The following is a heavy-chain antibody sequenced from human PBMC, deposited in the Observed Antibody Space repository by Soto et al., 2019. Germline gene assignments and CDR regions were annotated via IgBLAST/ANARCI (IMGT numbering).Heavy chain of an antibody. CDR1: GFTFSSYG. CDR3: AKEGGYSGYEGLADY. D-gene: IGHD5-12*01. Sequence: PGGSLRLSCAASGFTFSSYGMHWVRQAPGKGLEWVAVISYDGSNKYYADSVKGRFTISRDNSKNTLYLQMNSLRAEDTAVYYCAKEGGYSGYEGLADYWGQGTLVTVSS. J-gene: IGHJ4*02. CDR2: ISYDGSNK. V-gene: IGHV3-30*18.